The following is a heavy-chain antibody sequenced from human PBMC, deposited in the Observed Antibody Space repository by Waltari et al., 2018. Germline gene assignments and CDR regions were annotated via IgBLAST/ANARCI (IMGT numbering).Heavy chain of an antibody. CDR1: GGSLRSSSYS. CDR2: IYYSGST. V-gene: IGHV4-39*01. Sequence: QLHLQESGPGLVKPSDTLSLTCTVSGGSLRSSSYSWCWIRPPPGKGLEWIGSIYYSGSTYDNPSLKSRVTISGDTSKNQFSLKLSSVTAADTAVYYCARQDYDSSGYYLRWFDPWGQGTLVTVSS. CDR3: ARQDYDSSGYYLRWFDP. J-gene: IGHJ5*02. D-gene: IGHD3-22*01.